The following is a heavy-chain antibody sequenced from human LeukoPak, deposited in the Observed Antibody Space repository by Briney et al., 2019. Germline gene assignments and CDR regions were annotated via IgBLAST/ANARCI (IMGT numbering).Heavy chain of an antibody. D-gene: IGHD3-22*01. CDR2: ISDSGIST. CDR3: AKDQTYYYDSSGYW. Sequence: GGSLRLSCAASGFTFSSYWMNWVRQAPGKGLEWVSAISDSGISTYYADSVKGRFTISRDNSKNTLYLQMNSLRAEDTAVYYCAKDQTYYYDSSGYWWGQGTLVTVSS. CDR1: GFTFSSYW. V-gene: IGHV3-23*01. J-gene: IGHJ4*02.